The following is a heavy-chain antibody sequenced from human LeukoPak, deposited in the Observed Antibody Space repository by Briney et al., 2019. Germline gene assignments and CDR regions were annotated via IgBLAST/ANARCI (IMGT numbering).Heavy chain of an antibody. J-gene: IGHJ3*02. V-gene: IGHV3-53*01. CDR2: IYSGGST. CDR1: GFIVSSNY. CDR3: ARGKDDAFDI. Sequence: PGGSLRLSCAASGFIVSSNYMSWVRQAPGKGLEWGSVIYSGGSTYYADSVKGRLTISRDNSKNTLYLQMNSLRAEDTAMYYCARGKDDAFDIWGQGTMVTVSS.